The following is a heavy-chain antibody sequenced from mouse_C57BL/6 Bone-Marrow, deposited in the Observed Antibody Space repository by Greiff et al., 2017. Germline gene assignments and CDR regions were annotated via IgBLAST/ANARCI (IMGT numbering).Heavy chain of an antibody. D-gene: IGHD1-1*01. V-gene: IGHV5-15*01. CDR2: ISNLAYSI. CDR3: ARQDYGSSYDCAMDY. Sequence: EVHLVESGGGLVQPGGSLKLSCAASGFTFSDYGMAWVRQAPRKGPEWVAFISNLAYSIYYADTVTGRFTISRANAKNTLYLEMSRLRSEDTAMYYYARQDYGSSYDCAMDYWGQGTSVTVSS. J-gene: IGHJ4*01. CDR1: GFTFSDYG.